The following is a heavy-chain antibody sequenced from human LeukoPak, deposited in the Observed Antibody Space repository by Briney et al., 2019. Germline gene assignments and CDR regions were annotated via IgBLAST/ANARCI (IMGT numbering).Heavy chain of an antibody. CDR1: GYTFTSYD. V-gene: IGHV1-8*01. D-gene: IGHD3-10*01. CDR3: ARGEEFGEFFDY. J-gene: IGHJ4*02. CDR2: MNPNSGST. Sequence: ASVKVSCKASGYTFTSYDINWVRQATGQGLEWMGWMNPNSGSTGYAQKFQGRVTMTRNTSISTAYMELSSLRSEDTAVYYCARGEEFGEFFDYWGQGTLVTVSS.